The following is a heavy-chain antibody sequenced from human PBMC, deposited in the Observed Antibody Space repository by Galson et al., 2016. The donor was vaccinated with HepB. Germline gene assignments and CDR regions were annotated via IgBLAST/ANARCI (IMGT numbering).Heavy chain of an antibody. CDR3: AKDPYYSSGWGAFES. CDR1: GFTFTHHQ. V-gene: IGHV3-23*01. Sequence: SLRLSCATSGFTFTHHQMHWVRQVPGKGLEWVSTISGDGASTYYADSVKGRFSISRDNSRTTLDLQMHSLRGEDTALYDCAKDPYYSSGWGAFESWGQGTLVTVSS. D-gene: IGHD6-19*01. CDR2: ISGDGAST. J-gene: IGHJ4*02.